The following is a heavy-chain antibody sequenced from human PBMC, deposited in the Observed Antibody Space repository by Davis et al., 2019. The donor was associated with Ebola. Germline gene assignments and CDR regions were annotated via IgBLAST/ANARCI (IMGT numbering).Heavy chain of an antibody. CDR1: GYTFTSYG. D-gene: IGHD4-23*01. J-gene: IGHJ4*02. Sequence: ASVKVSCKASGYTFTSYGITWVRQTPGQGLEWMGWISTYYDNTNYVQKFQGRVILTTDTSTSTAYMELRSLGYDDTAVYYCARDGKPGYFIEYWGQGTLVTVSS. CDR2: ISTYYDNT. CDR3: ARDGKPGYFIEY. V-gene: IGHV1-18*01.